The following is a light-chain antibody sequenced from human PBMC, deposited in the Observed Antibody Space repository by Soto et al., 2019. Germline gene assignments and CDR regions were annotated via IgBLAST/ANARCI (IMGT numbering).Light chain of an antibody. CDR3: QPYGSSPPYT. J-gene: IGKJ2*01. Sequence: EIVLTQSPGTLSLSPGERATLSCRASQSVSGNYLAWYQQKPGQSPRLLIYGSSDRATGIPDRFSGSGSGREFTLNITRVELADFEVYYCQPYGSSPPYTFGQRTKLEIK. V-gene: IGKV3-20*01. CDR1: QSVSGNY. CDR2: GSS.